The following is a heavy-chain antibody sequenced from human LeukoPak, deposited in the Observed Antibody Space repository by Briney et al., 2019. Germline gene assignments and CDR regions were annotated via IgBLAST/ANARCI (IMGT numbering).Heavy chain of an antibody. CDR3: TRDRGYFDY. CDR1: GFTVSSNY. Sequence: GESLKISCAASGFTVSSNYMSWVRQAPGKGLEWVSVIHSGGSTYYADSVKGRFTISTDNSKNTLYLHMNSLRAEDTAVYYCTRDRGYFDYWGQGALVTVSS. J-gene: IGHJ4*02. CDR2: IHSGGST. V-gene: IGHV3-53*01.